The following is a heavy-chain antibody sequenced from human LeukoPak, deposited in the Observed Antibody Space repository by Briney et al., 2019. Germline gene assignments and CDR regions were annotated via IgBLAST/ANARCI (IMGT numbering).Heavy chain of an antibody. CDR2: IYYSGST. J-gene: IGHJ4*02. CDR3: ARRGGAPYPFDY. D-gene: IGHD3-16*01. Sequence: SETLSLTCTVSGGSISSSSYYWGWIRQPPGKGLEWIGSIYYSGSTYYNPSLKSRVAISVDTSKNQFSLKLSSVTAADTAVYYCARRGGAPYPFDYWGQGTLVTVSS. V-gene: IGHV4-39*01. CDR1: GGSISSSSYY.